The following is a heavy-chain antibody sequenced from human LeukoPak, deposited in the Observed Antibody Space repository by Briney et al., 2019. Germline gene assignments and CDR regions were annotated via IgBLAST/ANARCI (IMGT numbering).Heavy chain of an antibody. CDR2: INNDGSST. Sequence: GGSLRLSCAASGFPFSPYWMHWVRQAPGKGLVWVSRINNDGSSTMYADSVRGRFTISRDNARNTLYLQMNSLRDDDTAVYYCARDYNSSPDYWGQGTLVTVSS. D-gene: IGHD6-13*01. V-gene: IGHV3-74*03. CDR1: GFPFSPYW. CDR3: ARDYNSSPDY. J-gene: IGHJ4*02.